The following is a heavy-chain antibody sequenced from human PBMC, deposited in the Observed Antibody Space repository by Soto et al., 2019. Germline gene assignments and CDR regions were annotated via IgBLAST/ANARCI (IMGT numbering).Heavy chain of an antibody. CDR3: ARDSTVFYSGYVNN. V-gene: IGHV3-30-3*01. CDR1: GFTFSSYA. Sequence: QVQLVESGGGVVQPGRSLRLSCAASGFTFSSYAMHWVRQAPGKGLGWVAVISYDGSNKYYADSVKGRFTISRDNSKNTLYLQMNSLRAEDTAVYYCARDSTVFYSGYVNNWGQRTLVTVSS. D-gene: IGHD5-12*01. J-gene: IGHJ4*02. CDR2: ISYDGSNK.